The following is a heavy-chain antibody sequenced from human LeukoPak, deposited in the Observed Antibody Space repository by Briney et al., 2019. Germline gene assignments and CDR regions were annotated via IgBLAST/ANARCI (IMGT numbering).Heavy chain of an antibody. Sequence: SETLSLTCAVYGGSFSGYYWSWIRQPPGKGLEWIGEINHSGSTNYNPSLKSRVTISVDTSKNQFSLKLSSVTAADTAVYYCARGTTIFGVVIPNFFDYWGQGTLVTVSS. CDR2: INHSGST. CDR1: GGSFSGYY. D-gene: IGHD3-3*01. J-gene: IGHJ4*02. CDR3: ARGTTIFGVVIPNFFDY. V-gene: IGHV4-34*01.